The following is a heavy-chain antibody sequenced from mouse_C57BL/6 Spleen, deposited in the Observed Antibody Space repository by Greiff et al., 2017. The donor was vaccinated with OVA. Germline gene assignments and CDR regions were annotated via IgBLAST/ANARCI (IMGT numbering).Heavy chain of an antibody. Sequence: VQLVESGPELVKPGASVKISCKASGYAFSSSWMNWVKQRPGKGLEWIGRIYPGDGATNYNGKFKGKATLTADKSSSTAYMQLSSLTSEDSAVYFCARDRDAGYYFDYWGQGTTLTVSS. V-gene: IGHV1-82*01. CDR2: IYPGDGAT. CDR3: ARDRDAGYYFDY. CDR1: GYAFSSSW. D-gene: IGHD3-3*01. J-gene: IGHJ2*01.